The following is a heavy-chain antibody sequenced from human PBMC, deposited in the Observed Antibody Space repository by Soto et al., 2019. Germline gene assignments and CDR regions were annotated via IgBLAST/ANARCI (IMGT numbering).Heavy chain of an antibody. Sequence: PGGSLRLSCAASGFTFNNFWMHWVRQVPGKGLVWISRINNDGSSRSYADSVKGRFTISRDNAKNTLFLQMSSLRVEDTAVYYCARGVAENTGSWVRGQRIPVTVSS. D-gene: IGHD3-3*01. J-gene: IGHJ4*02. V-gene: IGHV3-74*01. CDR2: INNDGSSR. CDR1: GFTFNNFW. CDR3: ARGVAENTGSWV.